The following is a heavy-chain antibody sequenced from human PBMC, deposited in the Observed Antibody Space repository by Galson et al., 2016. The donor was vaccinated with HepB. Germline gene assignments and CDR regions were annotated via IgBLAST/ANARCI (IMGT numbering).Heavy chain of an antibody. CDR3: ARDRTSYFDL. D-gene: IGHD4/OR15-4a*01. J-gene: IGHJ4*02. CDR2: INTGGSVT. V-gene: IGHV3-48*03. CDR1: EFTLRTYE. Sequence: SLRLSCADSEFTLRTYEMNWVRQAPGKGLEWISYINTGGSVTFYADSVKGRFTVSRDNAKNLLYLQMNRLRGEDTAIYFCARDRTSYFDLWAQGALVTVSS.